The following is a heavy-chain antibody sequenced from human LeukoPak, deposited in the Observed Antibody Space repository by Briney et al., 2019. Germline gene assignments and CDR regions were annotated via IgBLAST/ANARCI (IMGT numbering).Heavy chain of an antibody. Sequence: ASVKVSCKASGYTFTGYYMHWVRQAPGQGLEWMGWINPNSGGTNYAQKFQGRVTMTRDTSISTAYMELSRLRSDDTAVYYCARYATNIVVVTYFDYWGQGTLVTVSS. CDR1: GYTFTGYY. D-gene: IGHD2-21*02. V-gene: IGHV1-2*02. CDR2: INPNSGGT. CDR3: ARYATNIVVVTYFDY. J-gene: IGHJ4*02.